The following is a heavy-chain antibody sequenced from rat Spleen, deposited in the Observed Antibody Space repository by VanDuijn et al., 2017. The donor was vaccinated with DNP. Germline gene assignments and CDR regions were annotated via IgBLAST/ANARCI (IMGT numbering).Heavy chain of an antibody. CDR2: IIYDGSRT. J-gene: IGHJ2*01. D-gene: IGHD1-1*01. Sequence: EVQLVESGGGLVQPGGSLKLSCAASGFTFTNFGRAWVRQAPKKGLAWVATIIYDGSRTYYRDSVKGRFTISRDNAKSSLYLQMNSLKSEDTATYYCARAPSTTVPYYFDYWGQGVMVTVSS. CDR1: GFTFTNFG. V-gene: IGHV5-29*01. CDR3: ARAPSTTVPYYFDY.